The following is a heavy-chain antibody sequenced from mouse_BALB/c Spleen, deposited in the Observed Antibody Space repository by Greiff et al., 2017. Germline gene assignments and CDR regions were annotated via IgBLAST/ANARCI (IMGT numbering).Heavy chain of an antibody. CDR1: GFSLTGYG. CDR2: IWGDGST. Sequence: VQGVESGPGLVAPSQSLSITCTVSGFSLTGYGVNWVRQPPGKGLEWLGMIWGDGSTDYNSALKSRLSISKDNSKSQVFLKMNSLQTDDTARYYCASYGYPYAMDYWGQGTSVTVSS. CDR3: ASYGYPYAMDY. V-gene: IGHV2-6-7*01. J-gene: IGHJ4*01. D-gene: IGHD2-2*01.